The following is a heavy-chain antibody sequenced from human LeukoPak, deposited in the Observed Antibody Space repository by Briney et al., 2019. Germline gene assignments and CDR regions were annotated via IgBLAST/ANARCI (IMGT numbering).Heavy chain of an antibody. CDR3: ARFLSGSYYGFDY. V-gene: IGHV4-59*01. Sequence: SETLSLTCTVSGGSISSYYWSWIPQPPGKGLESIRYIYYSGSTNYNPSLTTRVTISLDTAKNQSSLKLSSVTAADTAVYYCARFLSGSYYGFDYWGQGTLVTVSS. J-gene: IGHJ4*02. D-gene: IGHD1-26*01. CDR2: IYYSGST. CDR1: GGSISSYY.